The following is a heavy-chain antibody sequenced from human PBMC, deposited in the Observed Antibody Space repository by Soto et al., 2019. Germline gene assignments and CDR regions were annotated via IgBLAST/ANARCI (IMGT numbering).Heavy chain of an antibody. V-gene: IGHV3-15*01. Sequence: PGGSLRLSCAASGFTFGASALQWVRQASGKGLEWLGRIRGKSKGETAEYAAPVKGRFTLSRDDSKNTLYLQMNNLKVEDTAIYYCNTDIGDSWYTPPTDYWGQGTLVTVSS. CDR3: NTDIGDSWYTPPTDY. D-gene: IGHD6-13*01. CDR1: GFTFGASA. CDR2: IRGKSKGETA. J-gene: IGHJ4*02.